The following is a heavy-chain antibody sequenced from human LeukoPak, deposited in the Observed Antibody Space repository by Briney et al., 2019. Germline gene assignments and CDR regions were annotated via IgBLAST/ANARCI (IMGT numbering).Heavy chain of an antibody. V-gene: IGHV1-69-2*01. CDR2: VDPEDGET. D-gene: IGHD5-18*01. CDR1: GYTFTDYY. J-gene: IGHJ5*02. CDR3: ARRTGGYSYGYGWFDP. Sequence: GASVKVSCKASGYTFTDYYMHWVQQAPGKGLEWMGRVDPEDGETIYAEKFQGRVTITADTSTDTAYMELSSLRSEDTAVYYCARRTGGYSYGYGWFDPWGQGTLVTVSS.